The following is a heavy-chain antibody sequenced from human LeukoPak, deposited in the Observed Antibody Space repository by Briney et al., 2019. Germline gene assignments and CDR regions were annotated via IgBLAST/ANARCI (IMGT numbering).Heavy chain of an antibody. CDR2: INSDGSST. Sequence: PGGSLRLSCAASGFIFSSYWMRWVRQAPGKGLVWVSRINSDGSSTSYADSVKGRFTISRDNAKNTLYLQMNSLRAEDTAVYYCARVAYPKYYYYYMDVWGKGTTVILSS. CDR3: ARVAYPKYYYYYMDV. J-gene: IGHJ6*03. V-gene: IGHV3-74*01. CDR1: GFIFSSYW.